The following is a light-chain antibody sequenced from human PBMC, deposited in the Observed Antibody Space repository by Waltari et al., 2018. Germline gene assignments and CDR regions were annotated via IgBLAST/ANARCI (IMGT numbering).Light chain of an antibody. V-gene: IGLV2-14*03. Sequence: QSALAQPASVSGSPGQSLTISCTGTGSDVGRYNYVPWYQHLPGKAPKVIIYDVSDRPSGVSTRFSGAKSGNTASLTISGLQAEDEADYYCGSYSGTTTYVFGTGTYVTVL. J-gene: IGLJ1*01. CDR2: DVS. CDR3: GSYSGTTTYV. CDR1: GSDVGRYNY.